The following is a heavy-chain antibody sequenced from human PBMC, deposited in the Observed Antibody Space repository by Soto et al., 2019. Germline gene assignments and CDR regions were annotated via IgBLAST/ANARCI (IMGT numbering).Heavy chain of an antibody. CDR1: SASISSEQR. CDR3: ARRFGWYTIDQ. CDR2: VHHGGST. V-gene: IGHV4-4*02. Sequence: QMQLQESGPRLVKPSETLSLTCAVSSASISSEQRWSWVRQPPRRGLEWIGGVHHGGSTNNNPSLQTRVTMSVDKYKNHLSVNVSSVSAADTAVYYCARRFGWYTIDQWGQGNLVTRSS. J-gene: IGHJ4*02. D-gene: IGHD6-19*01.